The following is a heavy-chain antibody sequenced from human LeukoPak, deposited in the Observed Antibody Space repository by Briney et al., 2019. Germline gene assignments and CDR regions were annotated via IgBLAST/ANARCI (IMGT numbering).Heavy chain of an antibody. CDR3: ARDSSGRGTHWDI. CDR2: IIPIFGTA. D-gene: IGHD6-19*01. CDR1: GGTFSSYA. V-gene: IGHV1-69*06. J-gene: IGHJ3*02. Sequence: GASVKVSCKASGGTFSSYAISWVRQAPGQGLEWMGGIIPIFGTANYAQKFQGRVTITADKSTSTAYMELSSLRSEDTAVYYCARDSSGRGTHWDIWGQGTMVTVSS.